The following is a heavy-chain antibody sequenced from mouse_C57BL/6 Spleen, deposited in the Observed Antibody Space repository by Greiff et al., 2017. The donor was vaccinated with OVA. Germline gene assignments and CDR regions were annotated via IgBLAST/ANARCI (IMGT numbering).Heavy chain of an antibody. CDR1: GYTFTSYG. CDR3: HYGNLDYFDY. J-gene: IGHJ2*01. D-gene: IGHD2-1*01. V-gene: IGHV1-81*01. CDR2: IYPRSGNT. Sequence: QVHVKQSGAELARPGASVKLSCKASGYTFTSYGISWVKQRTGQGLEWIGEIYPRSGNTYYNEKFKGKATLTADKSSSTAYMELRSLTSEDSAVYFCHYGNLDYFDYWGQGTTLTVSS.